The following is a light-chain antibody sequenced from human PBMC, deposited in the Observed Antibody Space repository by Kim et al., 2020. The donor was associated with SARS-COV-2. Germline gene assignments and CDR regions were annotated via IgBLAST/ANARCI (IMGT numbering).Light chain of an antibody. CDR1: QIIGSY. CDR3: QQSYDPPYT. V-gene: IGKV1-39*01. J-gene: IGKJ2*01. Sequence: DIQMTQSPSSLSASVGDRVTITCRTSQIIGSYLNWYQQKVGKAPKLLIYAASNLESGVPSRITGSGSGTDFTLTISSLQPEDFATYYCQQSYDPPYTFGQGTKLEI. CDR2: AAS.